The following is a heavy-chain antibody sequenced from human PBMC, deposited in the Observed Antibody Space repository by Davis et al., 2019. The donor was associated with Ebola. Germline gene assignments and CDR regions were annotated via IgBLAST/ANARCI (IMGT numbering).Heavy chain of an antibody. V-gene: IGHV6-1*01. J-gene: IGHJ2*01. CDR2: TYYRSKWSN. D-gene: IGHD6-13*01. Sequence: SQTLSLTCAISGDSVSSNTAAWNWIRQSPSRGLEWLGRTYYRSKWSNDYAKSLKGRITINPDTSKNQFSLQLNSVTPEDTAVYYCARYTGSSSSDDWYFDLWGRGTLVTVSS. CDR1: GDSVSSNTAA. CDR3: ARYTGSSSSDDWYFDL.